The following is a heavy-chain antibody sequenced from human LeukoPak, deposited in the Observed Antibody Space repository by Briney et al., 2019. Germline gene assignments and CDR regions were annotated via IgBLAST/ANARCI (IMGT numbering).Heavy chain of an antibody. J-gene: IGHJ4*02. CDR1: GFTFSSYW. D-gene: IGHD3-10*01. Sequence: PGGSLRLSCAASGFTFSSYWMSWVRQAPGKGLEWVANIKQDGSEKYYVDSVKGRFTISRDNAKNSLYLQMSSLRAEDTAVYYCARDRGVRAFDYWGQGTLVTVSS. V-gene: IGHV3-7*01. CDR3: ARDRGVRAFDY. CDR2: IKQDGSEK.